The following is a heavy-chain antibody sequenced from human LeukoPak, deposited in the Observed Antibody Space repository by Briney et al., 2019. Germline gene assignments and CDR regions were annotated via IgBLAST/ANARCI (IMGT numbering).Heavy chain of an antibody. CDR3: AKGPKGYCSGGSCYYSYHYMDV. CDR2: IRYDGSNK. CDR1: GFTFSSYA. D-gene: IGHD2-15*01. J-gene: IGHJ6*03. Sequence: PGGSLRLSCAASGFTFSSYAMSWVRQAPGKGLEWVAFIRYDGSNKYYADSVKGRFTISRDNSKNTLYLQMSSLRADDTAVYYCAKGPKGYCSGGSCYYSYHYMDVWGKGTTVTISS. V-gene: IGHV3-30*02.